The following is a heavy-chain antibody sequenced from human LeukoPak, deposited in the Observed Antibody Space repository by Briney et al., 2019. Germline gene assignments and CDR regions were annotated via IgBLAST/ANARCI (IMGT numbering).Heavy chain of an antibody. CDR2: IYYSGST. J-gene: IGHJ6*03. CDR1: GGSISSSSYY. Sequence: SETLSLTCTVSGGSISSSSYYWGWIRQPPGKGLEWIGSIYYSGSTYYNPSLKSRVTISADTSKNQFSLKLSSVTAADTAVYYCARGVARSHYYYYMDVWGKGTTVTVSS. V-gene: IGHV4-39*07. D-gene: IGHD2-15*01. CDR3: ARGVARSHYYYYMDV.